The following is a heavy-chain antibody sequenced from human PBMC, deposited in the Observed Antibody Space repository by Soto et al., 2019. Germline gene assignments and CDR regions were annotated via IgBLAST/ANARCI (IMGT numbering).Heavy chain of an antibody. J-gene: IGHJ4*02. CDR3: ARDPPETPSDY. CDR1: GYTFTDNG. V-gene: IGHV1-18*01. Sequence: QVQLVQSGADVKKPGASVRGSCKASGYTFTDNGSAGVRQAPGQGLEWMGWISAKNGDTNLAQKFRGRVTLTTDTSTGTAYMDLRSLTPDDTAVYYCARDPPETPSDYWGQGTLVTVSS. CDR2: ISAKNGDT.